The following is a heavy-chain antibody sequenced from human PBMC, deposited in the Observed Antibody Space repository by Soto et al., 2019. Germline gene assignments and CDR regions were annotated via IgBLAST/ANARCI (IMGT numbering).Heavy chain of an antibody. CDR2: TYYRSKWYN. D-gene: IGHD2-2*02. J-gene: IGHJ5*02. V-gene: IGHV6-1*01. Sequence: PSQTLSLTCAISGDSVSSNSAAWNCIRQSPSRGLEWLGRTYYRSKWYNDYAVSVKSRITINPDTSKNQFSLQLNSVTPEDTAVYYCARDNIVVVPAAIGWFDPWGQGTLVTVS. CDR3: ARDNIVVVPAAIGWFDP. CDR1: GDSVSSNSAA.